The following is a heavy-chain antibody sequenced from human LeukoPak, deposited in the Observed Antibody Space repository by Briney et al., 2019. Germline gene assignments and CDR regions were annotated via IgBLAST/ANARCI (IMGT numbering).Heavy chain of an antibody. CDR1: GFTFSDYS. V-gene: IGHV3-48*02. D-gene: IGHD4-11*01. J-gene: IGHJ3*02. CDR2: NNGRSRTI. CDR3: ARDKDYAFDI. Sequence: GGSLRLSCVASGFTFSDYSMNWVRQTPGKGQEWISYNNGRSRTISYADSVKGRFTISRDNAKNSLHLQMNSLRDEDTAMYYCARDKDYAFDIWGQGTMVTVSS.